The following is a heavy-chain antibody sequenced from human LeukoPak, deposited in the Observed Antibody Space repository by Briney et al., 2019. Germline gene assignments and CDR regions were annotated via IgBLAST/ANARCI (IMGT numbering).Heavy chain of an antibody. CDR3: ARPYYYDSSGSRRSSDAFDI. CDR2: MNPNSGNT. CDR1: GYAFTSYD. V-gene: IGHV1-8*01. D-gene: IGHD3-22*01. Sequence: ASVKVSCKASGYAFTSYDINWVRQATGQGLEWMGWMNPNSGNTGYAQKFQGRVTMTRNTSISTAYMELSSLRSEDMAVYYCARPYYYDSSGSRRSSDAFDIWGQGTMVTVSS. J-gene: IGHJ3*02.